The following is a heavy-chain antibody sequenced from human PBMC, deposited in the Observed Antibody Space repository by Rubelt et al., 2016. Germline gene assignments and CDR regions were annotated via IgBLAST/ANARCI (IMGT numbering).Heavy chain of an antibody. CDR3: ARVIWGSGWSNNWFDP. J-gene: IGHJ5*02. Sequence: QVQLVQSGAEVKKPGASVKVSCKASGYTFTSYAMHWVRQAPGQRLEWMGWINAGNGNTKYSQKFQGRGTITRDTSASTAYMELSSLRSEDTALYYCARVIWGSGWSNNWFDPWGQGTLVTVSS. CDR1: GYTFTSYA. V-gene: IGHV1-3*01. D-gene: IGHD6-19*01. CDR2: INAGNGNT.